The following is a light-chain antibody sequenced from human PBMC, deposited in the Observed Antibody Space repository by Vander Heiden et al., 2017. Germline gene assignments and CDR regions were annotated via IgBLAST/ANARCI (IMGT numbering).Light chain of an antibody. CDR1: KSGDRY. V-gene: IGLV3-1*01. CDR3: QAWDSSTYVV. Sequence: SYELTQPPSVSVSPGQTASITCTGDKSGDRYARRSQQKPGQSPVLVIYQDSKRPSGIPERFSGSNSGNTATLTISGTQAMDEADYYCQAWDSSTYVVFGGGTKLTVL. CDR2: QDS. J-gene: IGLJ2*01.